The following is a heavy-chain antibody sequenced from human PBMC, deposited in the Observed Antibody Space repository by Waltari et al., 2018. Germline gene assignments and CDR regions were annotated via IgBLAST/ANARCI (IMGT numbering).Heavy chain of an antibody. CDR3: ARYCSGGSCYAGGIGY. CDR1: GGSFSGYY. D-gene: IGHD2-15*01. CDR2: INHSGST. J-gene: IGHJ4*02. Sequence: QVQLQQWGAGLLKPSETLSLTCAVYGGSFSGYYWCWIRQPPGKGLEWIGEINHSGSTNYNPSLKSRVTISVDTSKNQFSLKLSSVTAADTAVYYCARYCSGGSCYAGGIGYWGQGTLVTVSS. V-gene: IGHV4-34*01.